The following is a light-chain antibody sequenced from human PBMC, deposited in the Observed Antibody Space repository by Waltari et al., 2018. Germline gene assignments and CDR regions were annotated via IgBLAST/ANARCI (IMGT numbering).Light chain of an antibody. Sequence: DIVMTQSPDSLAVSLGERATINCKSSQSVFYNSNNKNYLAWYQHKAGQPPKLLIYWASSRESGVPDRFSGSVSGTDFTLTISSLQAEDVAVYYCHQYHNWPLTFGGGTKLEIK. V-gene: IGKV4-1*01. CDR1: QSVFYNSNNKNY. J-gene: IGKJ4*01. CDR3: HQYHNWPLT. CDR2: WAS.